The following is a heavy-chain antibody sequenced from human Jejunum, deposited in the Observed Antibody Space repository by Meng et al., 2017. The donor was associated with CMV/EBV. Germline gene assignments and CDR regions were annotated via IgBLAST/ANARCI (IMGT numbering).Heavy chain of an antibody. V-gene: IGHV5-51*01. Sequence: WIGWVRQIPGKGLEWMGIIYPGDSDTRYSPSFQGQVAISADKSISTAYLQWSSLKASDTAMYYCARWDCSGTSCYGNFFYYYGMDVWGQGTTVTVSS. CDR3: ARWDCSGTSCYGNFFYYYGMDV. CDR2: IYPGDSDT. D-gene: IGHD2-2*01. J-gene: IGHJ6*02. CDR1: W.